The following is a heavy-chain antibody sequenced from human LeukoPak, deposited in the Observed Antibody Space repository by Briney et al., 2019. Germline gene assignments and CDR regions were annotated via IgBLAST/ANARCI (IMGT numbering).Heavy chain of an antibody. V-gene: IGHV3-21*04. CDR1: GFMFSDYN. J-gene: IGHJ6*03. Sequence: GGSLRLSCAASGFMFSDYNMNWVRQAPGKGLEWVSSISSISSYIFYADSVKGRFTISRDNAKNSLYPQMNSLRAEDTALYYCARAPVPSYYYYYYYMDVWGKGTTVTVSS. CDR3: ARAPVPSYYYYYYYMDV. CDR2: ISSISSYI.